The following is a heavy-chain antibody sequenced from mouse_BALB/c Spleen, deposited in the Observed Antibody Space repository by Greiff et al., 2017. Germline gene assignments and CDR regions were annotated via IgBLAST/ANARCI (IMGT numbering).Heavy chain of an antibody. D-gene: IGHD2-1*01. CDR2: ISDGGSYT. Sequence: EVQRVESGGGLVKPGGSLKLSCAASGFTFSDYYMYWVRQTPEKRLEWVATISDGGSYTYYPDSVKGRFTISRDNAKNNLYLQMSSLKSEDTAMYYCAGNSDPYWYFDVWGAGTTVTVSA. CDR3: AGNSDPYWYFDV. J-gene: IGHJ1*01. CDR1: GFTFSDYY. V-gene: IGHV5-4*02.